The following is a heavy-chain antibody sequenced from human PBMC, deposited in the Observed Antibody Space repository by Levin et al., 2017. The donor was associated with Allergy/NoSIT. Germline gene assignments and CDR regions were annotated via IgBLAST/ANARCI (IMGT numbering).Heavy chain of an antibody. D-gene: IGHD3-9*01. V-gene: IGHV3-30*18. Sequence: GGSLRLSCAASGFTFSSYGMHWVRQAPGKGLEWVAVISYDGSNKYYADSVKGRFTISRDNSKNTLYLQMNSLRAEDTAVYYCAKAGYFDWLLYPMYYFDYWGQGTLVTVSS. CDR1: GFTFSSYG. CDR3: AKAGYFDWLLYPMYYFDY. J-gene: IGHJ4*02. CDR2: ISYDGSNK.